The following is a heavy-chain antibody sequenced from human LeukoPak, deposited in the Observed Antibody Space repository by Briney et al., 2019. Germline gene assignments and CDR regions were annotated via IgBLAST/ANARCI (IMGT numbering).Heavy chain of an antibody. CDR1: GFTVSSNY. Sequence: PGGSLRLSCAASGFTVSSNYMSWVRQAPGKGLEWVSVIYSGGSTYYADSVKGRFTISRDNSKNTLYLQMSSVRAEDSSVYYCARAGAYYYGSEGAPFDDWGQGTLVTVSS. CDR2: IYSGGST. J-gene: IGHJ4*02. V-gene: IGHV3-53*01. CDR3: ARAGAYYYGSEGAPFDD. D-gene: IGHD3-10*01.